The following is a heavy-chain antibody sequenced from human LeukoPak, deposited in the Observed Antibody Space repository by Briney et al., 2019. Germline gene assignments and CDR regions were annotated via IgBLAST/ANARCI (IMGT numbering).Heavy chain of an antibody. Sequence: PGGSLRLSCAASGFTLSHYDMTWIRQAPGKGLEWLSCISSSGDTIYYADSVKGRFTVSRDNAENSLYLQMNRLTAEDTDMYHCARQGSAIASWGQGTLVTVPS. V-gene: IGHV3-11*01. CDR1: GFTLSHYD. J-gene: IGHJ4*02. CDR2: ISSSGDTI. CDR3: ARQGSAIAS.